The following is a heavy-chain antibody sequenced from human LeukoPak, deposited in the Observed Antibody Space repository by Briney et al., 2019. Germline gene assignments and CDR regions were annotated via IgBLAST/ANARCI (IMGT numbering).Heavy chain of an antibody. V-gene: IGHV4-4*07. CDR3: ARVGRSSSWYYFDY. CDR1: GGSISSYY. CDR2: IYTSGST. J-gene: IGHJ4*02. D-gene: IGHD6-13*01. Sequence: SETLSLTCTVSGGSISSYYRSWIRQPAGKGLEWIGRIYTSGSTNYNPSLKSRVTMSVDTSKNQFSLKLSSVTAADTAVYYCARVGRSSSWYYFDYWGQGTLVTVSS.